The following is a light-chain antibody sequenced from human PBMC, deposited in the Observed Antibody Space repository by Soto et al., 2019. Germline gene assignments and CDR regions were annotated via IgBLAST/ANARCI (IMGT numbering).Light chain of an antibody. Sequence: IQLTQSPSSLSASVGDRVIITCQASQDISNYLNWYQQKSGKAPKLLINAASDLETGVPSRFSGSVSVTDFMLTITSLQTEDFGTYYCQHYDNPVYNFGQGTKLEIK. CDR1: QDISNY. CDR2: AAS. V-gene: IGKV1-33*01. J-gene: IGKJ2*01. CDR3: QHYDNPVYN.